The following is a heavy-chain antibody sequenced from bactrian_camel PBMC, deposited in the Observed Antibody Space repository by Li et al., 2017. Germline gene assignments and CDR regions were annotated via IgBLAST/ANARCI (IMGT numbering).Heavy chain of an antibody. V-gene: IGHV3S1*01. CDR2: IHTAIDGGST. J-gene: IGHJ4*01. CDR1: GYTYRSNY. CDR3: AALSYSGGIYFSY. D-gene: IGHD2*01. Sequence: HVQLVESGGGSVQAGGSLRLSCSDSGYTYRSNYMGWFRQAPGKEHEGVAFIHTAIDGGSTYYADSVKGRLTISRDNAVNTVYLQMNSLKSEVTALYYSAALSYSGGIYFSYWGQGTQVTVS.